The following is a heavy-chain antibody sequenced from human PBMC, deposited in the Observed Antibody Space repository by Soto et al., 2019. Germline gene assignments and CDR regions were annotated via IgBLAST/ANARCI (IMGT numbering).Heavy chain of an antibody. J-gene: IGHJ6*02. V-gene: IGHV4-39*01. D-gene: IGHD2-15*01. CDR1: GGSISSSSYY. CDR2: IYYSGST. CDR3: ARHVVVATYYYYGMDV. Sequence: SETLSLTCTVSGGSISSSSYYWGWIRQPPGKGLEWIGSIYYSGSTYYNPSLKSRVTISVDTSKNRFSLKLSSVTAADTAVYYCARHVVVATYYYYGMDVWGQGTTVTVSS.